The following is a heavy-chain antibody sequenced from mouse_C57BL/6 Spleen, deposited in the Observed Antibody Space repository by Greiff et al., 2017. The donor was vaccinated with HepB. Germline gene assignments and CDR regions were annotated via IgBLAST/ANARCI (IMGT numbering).Heavy chain of an antibody. J-gene: IGHJ4*01. CDR2: IYPGSGST. Sequence: QVQLQQPGAELVKPGASVKMSCKASGYTFTSYWITWVKQRPGQGLEWIGDIYPGSGSTNYNEKFKSKATLTVDTSSSTAYMQLSSLTSEDSAVYYCARAENYYGSIAMDYWGQGTSVTVSS. CDR1: GYTFTSYW. CDR3: ARAENYYGSIAMDY. D-gene: IGHD1-1*01. V-gene: IGHV1-55*01.